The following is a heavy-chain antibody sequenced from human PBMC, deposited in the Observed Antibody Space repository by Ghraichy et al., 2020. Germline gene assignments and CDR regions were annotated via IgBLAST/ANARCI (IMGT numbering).Heavy chain of an antibody. V-gene: IGHV3-23*01. CDR1: GFTFSSYA. CDR2: ISGSGGST. D-gene: IGHD2-2*01. Sequence: GGSLRLSCAASGFTFSSYAMSWVRQAPGKGLEWVSAISGSGGSTYYADSVKGRFTISRDNSKNTLYLQMNSLRAEDTAVYYCAKIAIVVVLRDYYGMDVWGQGTTVTVSS. J-gene: IGHJ6*02. CDR3: AKIAIVVVLRDYYGMDV.